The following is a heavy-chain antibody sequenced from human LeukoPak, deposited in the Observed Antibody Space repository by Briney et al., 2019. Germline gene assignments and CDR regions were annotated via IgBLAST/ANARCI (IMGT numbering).Heavy chain of an antibody. CDR3: ARDREDIVVVVAATPEYNWFDP. CDR2: IYYSGST. Sequence: SETLSLTCAVSGGSISSSSYYWGWIRQPPGKGLEWIGSIYYSGSTYYNPSLKSRVTISVDTSKNQFSLKLSSVTAADTAVYYCARDREDIVVVVAATPEYNWFDPWGQGTLVTVSS. J-gene: IGHJ5*02. CDR1: GGSISSSSYY. D-gene: IGHD2-15*01. V-gene: IGHV4-39*07.